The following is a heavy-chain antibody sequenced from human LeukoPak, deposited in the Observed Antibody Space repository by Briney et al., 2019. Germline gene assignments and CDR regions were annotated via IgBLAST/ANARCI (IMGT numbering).Heavy chain of an antibody. CDR2: IYTSGST. J-gene: IGHJ4*02. CDR3: ARSGGRVSTSSSSARKTHFDY. CDR1: GGSISSGSYY. V-gene: IGHV4-61*02. Sequence: SETLSLTCTVSGGSISSGSYYWSWIRQPAGKGLEWIGRIYTSGSTNYNPSLKSRVTISVDTSKNQFSLKLSSVTAADTAVYYCARSGGRVSTSSSSARKTHFDYWGQGTLVTVSS. D-gene: IGHD6-6*01.